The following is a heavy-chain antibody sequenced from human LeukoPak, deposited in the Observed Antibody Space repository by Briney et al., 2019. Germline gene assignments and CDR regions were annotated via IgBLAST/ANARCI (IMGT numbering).Heavy chain of an antibody. J-gene: IGHJ4*02. V-gene: IGHV3-74*01. CDR2: ICPDGTVT. Sequence: GGSLRLSRAASGFTFSTYCMHWVRQAPGKGPMWVSRICPDGTVTNYADSVKARFIISRDNARNTVYLQMNSLRVEDTAVYYCVRDFRSADYWGQGTLVTVSS. CDR1: GFTFSTYC. CDR3: VRDFRSADY.